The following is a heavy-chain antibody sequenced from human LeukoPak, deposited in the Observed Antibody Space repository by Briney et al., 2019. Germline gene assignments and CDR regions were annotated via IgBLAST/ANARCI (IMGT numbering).Heavy chain of an antibody. V-gene: IGHV3-30*02. D-gene: IGHD5-24*01. Sequence: GGSLRLSCAASGFTFSSYGMHWVRQAPGKGLEWVAFIRYDGSNKYYADSVKGRFTISRDNSKNTLYLQMNSLRAEDTAVYYCAKDQGDGYNYPDYWGQGTLVTVSS. CDR1: GFTFSSYG. CDR2: IRYDGSNK. J-gene: IGHJ4*02. CDR3: AKDQGDGYNYPDY.